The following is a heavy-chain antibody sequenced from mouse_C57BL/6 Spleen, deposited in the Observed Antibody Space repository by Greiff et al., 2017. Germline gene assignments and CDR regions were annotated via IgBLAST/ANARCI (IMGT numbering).Heavy chain of an antibody. D-gene: IGHD2-2*01. CDR3: ARGRDLLWLRQDYFDY. V-gene: IGHV1-54*01. Sequence: QVQLQQSGAELVRPGTSVKVSCKASGYAFTNYLIEWVKQRPGQGLEWIGVINPGSGCTNYNEKFKGKATLTADKSSSTAYMQLSSLTSEDSAVYFCARGRDLLWLRQDYFDYWGQGTTLTVSS. CDR2: INPGSGCT. J-gene: IGHJ2*01. CDR1: GYAFTNYL.